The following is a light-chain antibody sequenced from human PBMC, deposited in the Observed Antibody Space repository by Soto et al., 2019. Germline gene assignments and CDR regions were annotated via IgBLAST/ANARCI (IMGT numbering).Light chain of an antibody. CDR2: ASS. J-gene: IGKJ5*01. CDR3: KLYGISPH. CDR1: QSVSSN. Sequence: EMVMTHTPHTLSVSPGERATLSCRASQSVSSNLAWYQHKPGQAPRLLIYASSNRATGIPDRFSGSASGTDFTLTINRLEPEDFAVYYCKLYGISPHFGQGTRLEIK. V-gene: IGKV3-20*01.